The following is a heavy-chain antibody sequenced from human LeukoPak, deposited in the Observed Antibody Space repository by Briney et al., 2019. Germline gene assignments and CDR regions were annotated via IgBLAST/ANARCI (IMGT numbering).Heavy chain of an antibody. D-gene: IGHD1-26*01. CDR3: ASGGGSYGDI. J-gene: IGHJ3*02. Sequence: ASVKVSCKASGYTFTGFYMHWVRQAPGQGLEWMGRINPNSGGTNYAQKFQGRITMTRDTSISTDYMELSRLRSDDTAVHYCASGGGSYGDIWGQGTMVTVSS. CDR1: GYTFTGFY. CDR2: INPNSGGT. V-gene: IGHV1-2*06.